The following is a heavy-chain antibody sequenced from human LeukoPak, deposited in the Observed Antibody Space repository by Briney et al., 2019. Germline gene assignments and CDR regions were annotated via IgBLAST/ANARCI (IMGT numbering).Heavy chain of an antibody. CDR3: ARLGVVAANFDY. Sequence: SETLSLTCTVSGGSISSSSYYWGWIRQPPGKGLEWIGSIYYSGSTYYNPSLKSRVTISVDTSRNQFSLKLSSVTAADTVVYYCARLGVVAANFDYWGQGTLVTVSS. J-gene: IGHJ4*02. D-gene: IGHD2-15*01. CDR2: IYYSGST. CDR1: GGSISSSSYY. V-gene: IGHV4-39*01.